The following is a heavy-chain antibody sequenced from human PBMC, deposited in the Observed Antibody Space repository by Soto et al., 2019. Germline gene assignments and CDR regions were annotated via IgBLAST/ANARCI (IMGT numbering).Heavy chain of an antibody. CDR2: ISGSTSGT. Sequence: EVQLLESGGGLVQPGGSLRLSCAASGFAFSSYAMSWVRQAPGKGLEWVSSISGSTSGTYYADAVKGRFTISRDNSNNTLQLQRLRLRAEDPSVCYCAKGRGFIDPFDCWGQGALVTVSS. CDR3: AKGRGFIDPFDC. V-gene: IGHV3-23*01. D-gene: IGHD3-16*02. J-gene: IGHJ4*02. CDR1: GFAFSSYA.